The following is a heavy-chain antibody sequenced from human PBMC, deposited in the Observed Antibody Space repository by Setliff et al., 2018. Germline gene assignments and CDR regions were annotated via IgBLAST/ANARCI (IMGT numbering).Heavy chain of an antibody. J-gene: IGHJ5*02. CDR2: MYDSGST. CDR1: GASISNRDYH. V-gene: IGHV4-39*07. D-gene: IGHD2-2*01. Sequence: PEETLSLTCTVSGASISNRDYHWGWIRQSPGKGLEWIGHMYDSGSTYHNPSLKSRVTISVDTSKNQFSLKLTSVTAADTAVYYCARGHQNWFDPWG. CDR3: ARGHQNWFDP.